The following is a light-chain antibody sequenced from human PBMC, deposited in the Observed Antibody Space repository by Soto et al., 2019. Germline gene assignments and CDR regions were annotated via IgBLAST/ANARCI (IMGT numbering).Light chain of an antibody. CDR3: SSYTSSTNV. CDR2: EVS. J-gene: IGLJ1*01. Sequence: QSALTQPASVSGSPGQSITISCTGTSSDVGGYNYVSWYQQHPGKAPKLMIYEVSNRLSGVSNRFSGSKSGNTASLTISGLQAEDEADYYCSSYTSSTNVFGTGTKLTVL. V-gene: IGLV2-14*01. CDR1: SSDVGGYNY.